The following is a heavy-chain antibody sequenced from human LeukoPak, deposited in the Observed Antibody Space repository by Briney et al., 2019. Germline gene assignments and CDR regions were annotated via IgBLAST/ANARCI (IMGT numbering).Heavy chain of an antibody. V-gene: IGHV4-59*01. Sequence: SETLSLTCTVSGGSISSYYWSWIRQPPGKGLEWIGYIYYSGSTYYNPSLRSRVTISVDTSKNQFSLKLSSVTAADTAVYYCARDPVAGTYDSSGYYGGFDYWGQGTLVTVSS. CDR1: GGSISSYY. CDR3: ARDPVAGTYDSSGYYGGFDY. J-gene: IGHJ4*02. CDR2: IYYSGST. D-gene: IGHD3-22*01.